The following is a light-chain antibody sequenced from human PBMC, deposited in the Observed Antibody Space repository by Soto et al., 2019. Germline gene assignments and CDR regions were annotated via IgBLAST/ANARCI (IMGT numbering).Light chain of an antibody. Sequence: QTVVTQPSSASGSPGQSVTISCTGTNSDVGGYNYVSWYQQYPGKAPKLIIYEVNERPSGVPDRFSGSKSGNTASLTVSGLQTADEADYYCSSYAGSNWYVFGTGTKLTVL. CDR3: SSYAGSNWYV. CDR1: NSDVGGYNY. CDR2: EVN. J-gene: IGLJ1*01. V-gene: IGLV2-8*01.